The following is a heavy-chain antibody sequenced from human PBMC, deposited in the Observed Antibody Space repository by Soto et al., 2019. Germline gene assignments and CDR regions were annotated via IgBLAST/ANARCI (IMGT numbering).Heavy chain of an antibody. CDR3: ARVGYCSSTSCPIDY. Sequence: QVQLQESGPGLVKPSGTLSLTCAVSGGSISSSNWWSWVRQPPGNGLEWIGEIYHSGSTNYNPALKSRVTISVDKSKNQFSLKLSSVTAADTAVYYCARVGYCSSTSCPIDYWGQGTLVTVSS. V-gene: IGHV4-4*02. CDR1: GGSISSSNW. J-gene: IGHJ4*02. CDR2: IYHSGST. D-gene: IGHD2-2*03.